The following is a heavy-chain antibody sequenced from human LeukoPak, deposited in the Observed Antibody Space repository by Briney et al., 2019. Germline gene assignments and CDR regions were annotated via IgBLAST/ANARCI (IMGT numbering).Heavy chain of an antibody. CDR2: TYYRSKWYN. Sequence: SPTLSLTFAISGDSVSSNSAAWNWVRQSPPRGLEWLGRTYYRSKWYNDYGLSVESRITINPDTSKNHFSLQLNSVTPEDTAVYYCATHHFHFWGQGTLVTVSS. CDR3: ATHHFHF. J-gene: IGHJ4*02. V-gene: IGHV6-1*01. CDR1: GDSVSSNSAA.